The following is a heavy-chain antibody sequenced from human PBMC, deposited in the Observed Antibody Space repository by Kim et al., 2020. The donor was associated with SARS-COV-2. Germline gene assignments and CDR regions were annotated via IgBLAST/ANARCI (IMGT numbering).Heavy chain of an antibody. Sequence: GGSLRLSCAASGFTFSSYEMNWVRQAPGKGLGWVSYISSSGSTIYYADSVKGRFTISRDNAKNSLYLQMNSLRAEDTAVYYCATNDLGVYGSGMDVWGQGTTVTVSS. V-gene: IGHV3-48*03. CDR1: GFTFSSYE. D-gene: IGHD6-13*01. CDR2: ISSSGSTI. CDR3: ATNDLGVYGSGMDV. J-gene: IGHJ6*02.